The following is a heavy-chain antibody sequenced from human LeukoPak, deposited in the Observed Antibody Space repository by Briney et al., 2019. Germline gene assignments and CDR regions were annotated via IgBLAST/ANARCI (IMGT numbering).Heavy chain of an antibody. Sequence: PSETLSLTCTVSGGSISSYYWSWIRQPPGKGLEWLGYIYYSGSTNYNPSLKSRVTISVDTSKNQFSLKLSSVTAADTAVYYCAGGGGIAAALIDYWGQGTLVTVSS. V-gene: IGHV4-59*01. CDR1: GGSISSYY. CDR2: IYYSGST. J-gene: IGHJ4*02. CDR3: AGGGGIAAALIDY. D-gene: IGHD6-13*01.